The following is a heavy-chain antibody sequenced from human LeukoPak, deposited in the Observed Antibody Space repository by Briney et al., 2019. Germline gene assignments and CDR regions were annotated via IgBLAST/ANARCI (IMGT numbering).Heavy chain of an antibody. CDR1: GGTFSSYA. Sequence: GASVKVSCKASGGTFSSYAISWVRQAPGQGLEWMGRIIPTLGIANYAQKFQGRVTITADKSTSTAYMELSSLRSEDTAVYYCARPRIPDCSSTICPRDYYGMDVWGQGTTVTVSS. V-gene: IGHV1-69*04. J-gene: IGHJ6*02. CDR3: ARPRIPDCSSTICPRDYYGMDV. D-gene: IGHD2-2*01. CDR2: IIPTLGIA.